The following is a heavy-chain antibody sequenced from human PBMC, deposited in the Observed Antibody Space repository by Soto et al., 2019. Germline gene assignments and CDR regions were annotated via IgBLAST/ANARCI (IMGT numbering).Heavy chain of an antibody. CDR1: GYTFTSYA. D-gene: IGHD2-15*01. Sequence: ASVKVSCKASGYTFTSYAMHWLRQAPGQRLEWMGWINAGNGNTKYSQKFQGRVTITRDTSASTAYMELSSLRSEDTAVYYCARASLDVVVVAATFDYWGQGTLVTVSS. CDR2: INAGNGNT. V-gene: IGHV1-3*01. CDR3: ARASLDVVVVAATFDY. J-gene: IGHJ4*02.